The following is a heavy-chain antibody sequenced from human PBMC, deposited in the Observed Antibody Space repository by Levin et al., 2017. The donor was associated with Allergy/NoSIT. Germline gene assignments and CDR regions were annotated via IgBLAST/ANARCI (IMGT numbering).Heavy chain of an antibody. CDR3: ARSFRTHGDFHAFDI. J-gene: IGHJ3*02. D-gene: IGHD4-17*01. CDR1: GFTFSSYG. CDR2: ILYDGGKK. V-gene: IGHV3-30*19. Sequence: HPGGSLRLSCAASGFTFSSYGMHWVRQAPGKGLEWVAVILYDGGKKYNADSVKGRFTISRDTSKNTLYLQMDSLRVEDTAVYYCARSFRTHGDFHAFDIWGQGTLIIVSS.